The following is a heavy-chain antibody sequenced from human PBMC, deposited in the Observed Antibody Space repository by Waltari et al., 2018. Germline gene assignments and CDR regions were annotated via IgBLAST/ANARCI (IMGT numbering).Heavy chain of an antibody. Sequence: LQLQESGPGLVKPSETLSLTCTVSGGSISSSSYYWGWIRQPPGKGLEWIGSIYYSGSTYYNPSLKSRVTISVDTSKNQFSLKLSSVTAADTAVYYCAREYSSSWELDYWGQGTLVTVSS. V-gene: IGHV4-39*07. D-gene: IGHD6-13*01. CDR1: GGSISSSSYY. CDR3: AREYSSSWELDY. J-gene: IGHJ4*02. CDR2: IYYSGST.